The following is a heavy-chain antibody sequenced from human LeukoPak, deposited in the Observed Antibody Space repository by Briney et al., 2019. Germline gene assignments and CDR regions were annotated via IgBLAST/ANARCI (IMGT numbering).Heavy chain of an antibody. V-gene: IGHV1-8*01. CDR3: ARDRTFEEQQPQNYFDY. D-gene: IGHD6-13*01. Sequence: ASVKVSCKASGYTFTNYDINWVRQATGQGLEWMGWMNPNSGNIGYAQKFQGRVTMTRNTSISTAYMELSSLRSEDTAVYYCARDRTFEEQQPQNYFDYWGQGTLVTVSS. CDR2: MNPNSGNI. CDR1: GYTFTNYD. J-gene: IGHJ4*02.